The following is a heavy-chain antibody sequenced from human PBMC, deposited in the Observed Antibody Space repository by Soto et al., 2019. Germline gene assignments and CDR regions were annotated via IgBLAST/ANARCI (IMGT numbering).Heavy chain of an antibody. D-gene: IGHD3-16*01. CDR1: GFTFSNAW. CDR3: TASRFGAFDY. J-gene: IGHJ4*02. V-gene: IGHV3-15*01. CDR2: IKSKTDGGTT. Sequence: EVQLVESGGGLVKPGGSLRLSCAASGFTFSNAWMSWVRQAPGKGLEWVGRIKSKTDGGTTDYAAPVKGRFTISRDDSKYTLYLQMNSLKTADTAVYYCTASRFGAFDYWGQGTLVTVSS.